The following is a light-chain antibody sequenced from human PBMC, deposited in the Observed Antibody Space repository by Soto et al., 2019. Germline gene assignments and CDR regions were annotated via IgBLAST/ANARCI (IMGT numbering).Light chain of an antibody. CDR3: QQYDNWPIT. J-gene: IGKJ5*01. V-gene: IGKV3-15*01. CDR2: GAS. Sequence: EIVMTQSPATLSVSPGERATLSCRASQSVSSNLAWYQQKPGQAPRPLIYGASTRATGIPARFSGSGSGTESTLTISSLQSEDFAVFYCQQYDNWPITFGQGTRLEIK. CDR1: QSVSSN.